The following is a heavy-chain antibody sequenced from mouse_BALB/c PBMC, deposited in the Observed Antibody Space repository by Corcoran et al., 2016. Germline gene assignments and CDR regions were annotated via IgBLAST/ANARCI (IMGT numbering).Heavy chain of an antibody. V-gene: IGHV8-12*01. D-gene: IGHD2-3*01. Sequence: QVTLKESGPGILQPSQTLSLTCSFSGFSLSTSGMGVSWIRQPSGKGLEWLAHIYWDDDKRYNPSLKSRLIISKDTSRNQVFLKITSVDTADTATYYCARRADGTYAMYYWGQGTSVTVSS. CDR3: ARRADGTYAMYY. CDR2: IYWDDDK. CDR1: GFSLSTSGMG. J-gene: IGHJ4*01.